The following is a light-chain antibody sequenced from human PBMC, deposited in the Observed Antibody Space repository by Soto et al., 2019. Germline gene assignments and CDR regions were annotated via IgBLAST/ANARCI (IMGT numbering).Light chain of an antibody. V-gene: IGKV1-12*01. CDR3: QQANSFPIT. CDR1: QAIGNW. CDR2: AAS. Sequence: DIPVTQSPSSVSASVGDRVTITCRASQAIGNWLAWYQQKPGKPPKLLIYAASTLQSGVPSRFSGTGSGTDFTLTISSLQAEDFAIYYCQQANSFPITFGPGTKVDMK. J-gene: IGKJ3*01.